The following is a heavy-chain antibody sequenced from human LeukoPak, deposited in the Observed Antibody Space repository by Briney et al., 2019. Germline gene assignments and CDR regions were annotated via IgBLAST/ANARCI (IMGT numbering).Heavy chain of an antibody. J-gene: IGHJ4*02. CDR2: IYSGGSI. CDR1: GLTVSSNY. D-gene: IGHD3-22*01. V-gene: IGHV3-53*05. CDR3: ARDYVGVANYYASSGEF. Sequence: GGSLGLSCAASGLTVSSNYMRWLRQAPGKGREWGLDIYSGGSIYYADFVKGRITISRDNSKNTLYLQMNSLRDEDTAVYYCARDYVGVANYYASSGEFWGEGTLVTVST.